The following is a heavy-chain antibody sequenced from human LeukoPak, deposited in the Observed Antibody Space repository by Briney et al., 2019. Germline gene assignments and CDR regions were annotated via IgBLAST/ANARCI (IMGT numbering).Heavy chain of an antibody. CDR3: ASDWGRDGYNRGG. Sequence: PGGSLRLSCAASGFTFSSYWMHWVRQAPGKGLVWVSRINSDGSSTSYADSVKGRFTISRDNAKNTLHLQMNSLRAEDTAVYYCASDWGRDGYNRGGWGQGTLVTVSS. J-gene: IGHJ4*02. CDR1: GFTFSSYW. CDR2: INSDGSST. D-gene: IGHD5-24*01. V-gene: IGHV3-74*01.